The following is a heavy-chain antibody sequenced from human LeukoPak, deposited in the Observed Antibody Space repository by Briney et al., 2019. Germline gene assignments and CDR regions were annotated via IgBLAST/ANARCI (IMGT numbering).Heavy chain of an antibody. Sequence: PGGSLRLSCAASGFTLRSYWMSWVRQAPGKGLEWVANIKQDGSEKYYVDSVKGRFTISRDNAKNSLYLQMNSLRAEDTAVYYCARDSGYYYDSSGYYISGYFDYWGQGTLVTVSS. V-gene: IGHV3-7*01. CDR2: IKQDGSEK. CDR1: GFTLRSYW. CDR3: ARDSGYYYDSSGYYISGYFDY. D-gene: IGHD3-22*01. J-gene: IGHJ4*02.